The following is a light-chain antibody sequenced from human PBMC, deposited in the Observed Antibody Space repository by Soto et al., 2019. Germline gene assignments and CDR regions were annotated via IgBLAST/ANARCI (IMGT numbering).Light chain of an antibody. J-gene: IGKJ4*01. CDR3: QRYGSGLT. CDR2: GAS. V-gene: IGKV3-20*01. Sequence: ESVLTQSPGTLSLSPGERVALSCRASQSIRNSYLAWYQQKPGQPPRLLVYGASSRAAGIPDRFSGSGSATDFTLTISRLEPEGFAVYYCQRYGSGLTFAGGTKVE. CDR1: QSIRNSY.